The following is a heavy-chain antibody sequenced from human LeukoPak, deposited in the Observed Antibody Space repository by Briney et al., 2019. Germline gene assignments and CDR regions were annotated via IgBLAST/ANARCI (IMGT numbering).Heavy chain of an antibody. CDR3: AKADAPIAAVGHQAY. CDR1: GFTFSSYG. Sequence: QPGRSLRLSCAASGFTFSSYGMHWVRQAPGKGLEWVAVISYDGSNKYYADSVKGRFTISRDNSKNTLYLQMNSLRAEDTAVYYCAKADAPIAAVGHQAYWGRGTLVTVSS. V-gene: IGHV3-30*18. D-gene: IGHD6-13*01. J-gene: IGHJ4*02. CDR2: ISYDGSNK.